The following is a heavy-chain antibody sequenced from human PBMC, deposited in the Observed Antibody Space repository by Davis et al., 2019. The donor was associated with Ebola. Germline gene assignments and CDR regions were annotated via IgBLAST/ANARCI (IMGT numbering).Heavy chain of an antibody. J-gene: IGHJ6*02. Sequence: GGSLRLSCAASGFTLNNDEMNWVRQAPGRGLEWLSYIDSSGSIKYYGDSVKGRFTISRDDAKNSLYLQMNSLRAEDTAIYYCARDYLAMTGHSGMDVWGQGTTVSVSS. CDR3: ARDYLAMTGHSGMDV. V-gene: IGHV3-48*03. D-gene: IGHD3-9*01. CDR1: GFTLNNDE. CDR2: IDSSGSIK.